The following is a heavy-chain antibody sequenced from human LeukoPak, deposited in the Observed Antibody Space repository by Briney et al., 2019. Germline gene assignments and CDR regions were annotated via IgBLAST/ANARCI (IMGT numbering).Heavy chain of an antibody. J-gene: IGHJ4*02. CDR2: IRFDGSTK. V-gene: IGHV3-30*02. D-gene: IGHD6-13*01. Sequence: GGSLRLSCAASGFTLSRYGMHWVRQAPGKGLEWVAFIRFDGSTKYYADSVQGRFTISRDNSKNTLYLQMNSLRAEDTAVYYCAKGTLLYSSSWYYFDYWGQGTLVTVSS. CDR3: AKGTLLYSSSWYYFDY. CDR1: GFTLSRYG.